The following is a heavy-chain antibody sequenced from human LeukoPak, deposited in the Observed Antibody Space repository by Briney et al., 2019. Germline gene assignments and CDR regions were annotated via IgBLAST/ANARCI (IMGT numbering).Heavy chain of an antibody. CDR2: INYSGST. CDR1: GGSFSGYY. D-gene: IGHD2-2*02. Sequence: PSETLSPTCAVYGGSFSGYYWSWIRQPPGKGLEWIGEINYSGSTNYNPSLKSRVTISVDTSKNQFSLKLSSVTAADTAVYYCARRRACSSTSCYRTYNWFDPWGQGTLVAVSS. CDR3: ARRRACSSTSCYRTYNWFDP. V-gene: IGHV4-34*01. J-gene: IGHJ5*02.